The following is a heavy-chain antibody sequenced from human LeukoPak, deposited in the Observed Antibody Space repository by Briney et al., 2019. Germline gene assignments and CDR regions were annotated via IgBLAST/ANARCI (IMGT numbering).Heavy chain of an antibody. CDR3: TTIFGVGAGC. CDR1: GGSISSSSYY. J-gene: IGHJ4*02. D-gene: IGHD3-3*01. V-gene: IGHV4-39*01. Sequence: TSETLSLTCTASGGSISSSSYYWGWIRQPPGKGLEWIGSIYYSGSTYYNPSLKSRVTISVDTSKNQFSLKLSSVTAADTAVYYCTTIFGVGAGCWGQGTLVTVSS. CDR2: IYYSGST.